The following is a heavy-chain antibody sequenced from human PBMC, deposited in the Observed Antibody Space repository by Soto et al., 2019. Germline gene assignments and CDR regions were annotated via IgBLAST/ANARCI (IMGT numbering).Heavy chain of an antibody. CDR1: GYTFTSYG. Sequence: ASVKVSCKASGYTFTSYGISWVRQAPGQGLEWMGWISAYNGNTNYAQKLQGRVTMTTDTSTSTAYMELRSLRSDDTAVYYCAKVGYYDSPPVAFNIWGQGTMVTVSS. CDR2: ISAYNGNT. V-gene: IGHV1-18*01. CDR3: AKVGYYDSPPVAFNI. J-gene: IGHJ3*02. D-gene: IGHD3-22*01.